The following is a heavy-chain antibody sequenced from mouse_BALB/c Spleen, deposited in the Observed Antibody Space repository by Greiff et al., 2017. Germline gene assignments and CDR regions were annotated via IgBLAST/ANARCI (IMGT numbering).Heavy chain of an antibody. CDR2: ISSGGSYT. Sequence: VQLKQSGGDLVKPGGSLKLSCAASGFTFSSYGMSWVRQTPDKRLEWVATISSGGSYTYYPDSVKGRFTISRDNAKNTLYLQMSSLKSEDTAMYYCARAEGYFDYWGQGTTLTVSS. CDR3: ARAEGYFDY. V-gene: IGHV5-6*01. CDR1: GFTFSSYG. J-gene: IGHJ2*01.